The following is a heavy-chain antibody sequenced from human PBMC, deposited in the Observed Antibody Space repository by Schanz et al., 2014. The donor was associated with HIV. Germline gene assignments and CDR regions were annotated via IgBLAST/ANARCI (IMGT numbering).Heavy chain of an antibody. CDR3: ARAGVTDLFDH. V-gene: IGHV3-21*01. J-gene: IGHJ4*02. D-gene: IGHD2-21*02. CDR1: GFTFSTYS. CDR2: ISSGNRYI. Sequence: EVQLVESGGGLVKPGGSLRLSCAGSGFTFSTYSMNWVRRAPGKGLEWVSAISSGNRYIYYADSVKGRFTISRDNSKNRLYLQINSLRADDTAVYYCARAGVTDLFDHWGQGTLVTVST.